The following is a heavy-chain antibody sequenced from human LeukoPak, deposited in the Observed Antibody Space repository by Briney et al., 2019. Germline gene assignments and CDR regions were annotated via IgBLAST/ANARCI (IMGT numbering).Heavy chain of an antibody. CDR3: ITVYDSSGYYYLQ. CDR1: GGSISSSSYY. V-gene: IGHV4-39*01. D-gene: IGHD3-22*01. CDR2: IYYSGST. Sequence: SETLSLTCTVSGGSISSSSYYWGWIRQPPGKGLEWIGSIYYSGSTYYNPSLKSQVTISVDTSKNQFSLKLSSVTAADTAVYYCITVYDSSGYYYLQWGQGTLVTVSS. J-gene: IGHJ4*02.